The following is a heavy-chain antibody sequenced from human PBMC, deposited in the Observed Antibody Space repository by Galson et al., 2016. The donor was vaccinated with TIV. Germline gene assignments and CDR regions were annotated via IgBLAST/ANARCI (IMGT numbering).Heavy chain of an antibody. V-gene: IGHV4-30-2*01. Sequence: LSLTCTVSGGSISSDGYSWSWIRQPPGKGLEWIGYRYHGGSTYCNPSLKSRVTISLDTSKNQISLMLSSVTAADTAVYFCAGVTLHYYDSSGFSSYFDYWGQGTLVTVSS. D-gene: IGHD3-22*01. CDR1: GGSISSDGYS. J-gene: IGHJ4*02. CDR2: RYHGGST. CDR3: AGVTLHYYDSSGFSSYFDY.